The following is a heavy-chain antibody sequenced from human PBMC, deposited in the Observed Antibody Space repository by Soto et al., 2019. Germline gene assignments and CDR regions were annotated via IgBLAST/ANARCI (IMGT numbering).Heavy chain of an antibody. CDR1: GGTFSSYA. D-gene: IGHD2-15*01. Sequence: SVKVSCKASGGTFSSYAISWVRQAPGQGLEWMGGIIPIFGAANYAQKFQGRVTITADKSTSTAYMELSSLRSEDTAVYYCARDVENCSGSSCSPLFDPWGQGTLVPVSS. V-gene: IGHV1-69*06. CDR2: IIPIFGAA. CDR3: ARDVENCSGSSCSPLFDP. J-gene: IGHJ5*02.